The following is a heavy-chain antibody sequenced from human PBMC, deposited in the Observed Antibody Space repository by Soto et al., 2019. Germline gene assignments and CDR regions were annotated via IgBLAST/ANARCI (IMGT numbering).Heavy chain of an antibody. CDR1: GFTFSSYS. J-gene: IGHJ6*03. CDR3: ARGTVDSYYYSYMDV. Sequence: GGSLRLSCAASGFTFSSYSMNWVRQAPGKGLEWVSYISSSSSTIYYSDSVKGRFTISRDNAKNSLYLQMNSLRAEDTAVYYCARGTVDSYYYSYMDVWGKGTTVTVSS. V-gene: IGHV3-48*04. CDR2: ISSSSSTI. D-gene: IGHD7-27*01.